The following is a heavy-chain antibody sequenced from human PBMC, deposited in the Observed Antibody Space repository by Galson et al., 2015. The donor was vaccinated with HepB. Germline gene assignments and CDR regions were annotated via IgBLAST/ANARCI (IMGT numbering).Heavy chain of an antibody. J-gene: IGHJ5*02. D-gene: IGHD6-19*01. Sequence: SLRLSCAASGFTFSSYGMHWVRQAPGKGLEWVAVIWYDGSNKYYADSVKGRFITSRDDSRSTVYLEMTSVRPDDTATYFCARDSYSSADTWGQGTLVIVS. CDR1: GFTFSSYG. CDR3: ARDSYSSADT. V-gene: IGHV3-33*08. CDR2: IWYDGSNK.